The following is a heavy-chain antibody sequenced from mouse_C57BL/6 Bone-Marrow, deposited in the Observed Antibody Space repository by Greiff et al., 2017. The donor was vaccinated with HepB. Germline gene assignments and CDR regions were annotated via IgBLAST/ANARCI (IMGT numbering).Heavy chain of an antibody. V-gene: IGHV1-50*01. D-gene: IGHD1-1*01. CDR1: GYTFTSYW. CDR2: IDPSDSYT. J-gene: IGHJ3*01. CDR3: ASYYCGSSYGWFAY. Sequence: QVQLQQPGAELVKPGASVKLSCKASGYTFTSYWMQWVKQRPGQGLEWIGEIDPSDSYTNYNQKFKGKATLTVDTSSSTAYMQLSSLTSEDSAVYYCASYYCGSSYGWFAYWGQGTLVTVSA.